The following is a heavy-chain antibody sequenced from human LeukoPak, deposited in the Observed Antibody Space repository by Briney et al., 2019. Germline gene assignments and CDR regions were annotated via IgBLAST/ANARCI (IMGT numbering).Heavy chain of an antibody. CDR2: IYPGDSDI. CDR3: ARAQNVYYYYYGMDV. Sequence: KSGESLKISCKGSGYSFTSYWIGWVRQKPGKGLECMGIIYPGDSDIRYSPSFQGQVTISADKSISTAYLQWSSLKASDTAMYYCARAQNVYYYYYGMDVWGQGTTVTVSS. CDR1: GYSFTSYW. J-gene: IGHJ6*02. V-gene: IGHV5-51*01.